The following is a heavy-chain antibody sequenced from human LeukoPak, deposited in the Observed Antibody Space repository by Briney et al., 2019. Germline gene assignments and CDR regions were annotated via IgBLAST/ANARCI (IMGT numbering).Heavy chain of an antibody. Sequence: ASVKVSCKGSGYTFTGYYLHWVRQAPGQGLEWMGWISPNSGGTKYAQQFQGRLTVTRDTSISTAYMELSSLRSDDTAVYYCARHLTKNSDFWGQGTLVTVSS. CDR1: GYTFTGYY. CDR3: ARHLTKNSDF. CDR2: ISPNSGGT. D-gene: IGHD2-2*01. V-gene: IGHV1-2*02. J-gene: IGHJ4*02.